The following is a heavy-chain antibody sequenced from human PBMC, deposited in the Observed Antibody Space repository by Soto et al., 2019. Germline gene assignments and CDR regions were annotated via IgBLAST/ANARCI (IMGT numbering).Heavy chain of an antibody. Sequence: PGGSLRLSCAASGFTFSSYAMSWVRQAPGKGLEWVSAISGSGGSTYYADSVKGRFTISRDNSKNTLYLQMNSLRAEDTAVYYCAKALVSSQEYYYMDVWGKGTTVTVSS. J-gene: IGHJ6*03. D-gene: IGHD6-13*01. CDR3: AKALVSSQEYYYMDV. CDR1: GFTFSSYA. V-gene: IGHV3-23*01. CDR2: ISGSGGST.